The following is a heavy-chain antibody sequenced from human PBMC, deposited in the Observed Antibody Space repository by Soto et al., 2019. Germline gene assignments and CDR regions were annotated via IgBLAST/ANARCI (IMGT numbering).Heavy chain of an antibody. CDR1: GFTFSSYS. CDR3: ASDIVVVVAATLSAFDI. V-gene: IGHV3-21*01. CDR2: ISSSSSYI. J-gene: IGHJ3*02. D-gene: IGHD2-15*01. Sequence: EVQLVESGGGLVKPGGSLRLSCAASGFTFSSYSMNWVRQAPGKGLEWVSSISSSSSYIYYADSVKGRFTISRDNAKNSLYLQMNSLRAEDTAVYYCASDIVVVVAATLSAFDIWGQGTMVTVSS.